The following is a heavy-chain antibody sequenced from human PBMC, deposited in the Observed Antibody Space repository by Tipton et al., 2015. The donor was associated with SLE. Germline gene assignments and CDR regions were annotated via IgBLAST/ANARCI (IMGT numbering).Heavy chain of an antibody. CDR3: AKGLRGDYGYFFYALDV. J-gene: IGHJ6*02. CDR2: ISGSGGTA. D-gene: IGHD4-17*01. V-gene: IGHV3-23*01. CDR1: GFTFSRSA. Sequence: GSLRLSCAASGFTFSRSAMSWVRQAPGKGLEWVSSISGSGGTAYYADSVQGRFTISADTSESTLYLQMNSLRAEDTAVYYCAKGLRGDYGYFFYALDVWGQGTTVTVSS.